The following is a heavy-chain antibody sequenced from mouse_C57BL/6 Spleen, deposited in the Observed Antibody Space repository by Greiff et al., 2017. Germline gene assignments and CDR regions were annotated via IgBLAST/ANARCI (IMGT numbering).Heavy chain of an antibody. J-gene: IGHJ1*03. CDR2: ISNDGSN. D-gene: IGHD1-1*01. V-gene: IGHV3-6*01. CDR3: TRVYGSRYWYFDV. CDR1: GYSITSGYY. Sequence: ESGPGLVKPSQSLSLTCSVTGYSITSGYYWNWIRQFPGNKLEWMGYISNDGSNNYNPSLKNRISITRDTSKNQFFLKLNSVTTEDTATYYGTRVYGSRYWYFDVWGTGTTVTVSS.